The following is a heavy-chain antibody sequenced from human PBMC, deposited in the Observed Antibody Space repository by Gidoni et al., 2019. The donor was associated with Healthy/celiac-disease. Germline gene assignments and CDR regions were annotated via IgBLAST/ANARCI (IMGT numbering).Heavy chain of an antibody. CDR3: ARDQAPRTYGSNDAFDI. V-gene: IGHV7-4-1*02. Sequence: QVQLVQSGSELKKPGASVKVSCKASGYTFTSYARNWVRQAPGQGLEWMGWINTNTGNPTYAQGFTGRFVFSLDTSVSTAYLQISSLKAEDTAVYYCARDQAPRTYGSNDAFDIWGQGTMVTVSS. J-gene: IGHJ3*02. CDR1: GYTFTSYA. D-gene: IGHD4-17*01. CDR2: INTNTGNP.